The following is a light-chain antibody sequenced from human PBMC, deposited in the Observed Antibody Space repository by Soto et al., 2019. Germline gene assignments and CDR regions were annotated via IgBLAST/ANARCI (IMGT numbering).Light chain of an antibody. CDR1: NSDVGYYNY. CDR3: CSYADNNIFV. V-gene: IGLV2-8*01. Sequence: QSALTQPPSASGSPGQSVTFSCTGANSDVGYYNYVSWYQQHPGRAPKLILYEVNKRPSGVPDRFSGSKSGNTASLTVSGLQAEDEADYYCCSYADNNIFVFGSGTKLTV. CDR2: EVN. J-gene: IGLJ1*01.